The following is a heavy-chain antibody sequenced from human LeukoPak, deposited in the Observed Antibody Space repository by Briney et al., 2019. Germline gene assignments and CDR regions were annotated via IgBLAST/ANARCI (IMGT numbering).Heavy chain of an antibody. Sequence: ASVKVSCKASGYTLTSYDINWVRQATGQGLEWMGWMNPSSGKTGYAQKFQGRISMTRNTSISTAYMELSSLRSEDTAVYYCAREGGTGGTAMVLTMGYYFDYWGQGTLVTVSS. J-gene: IGHJ4*02. CDR2: MNPSSGKT. CDR1: GYTLTSYD. V-gene: IGHV1-8*01. D-gene: IGHD5-18*01. CDR3: AREGGTGGTAMVLTMGYYFDY.